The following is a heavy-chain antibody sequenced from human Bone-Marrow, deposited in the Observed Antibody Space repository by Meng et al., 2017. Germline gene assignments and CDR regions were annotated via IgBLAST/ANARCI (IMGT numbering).Heavy chain of an antibody. Sequence: GESLKISCAASGFTFSAYEMNWVRQAPGKGLVWVSRIKNDGSITTYADSVRGRFTISRDNAKNTVYLQMNSLRAEDTAVYYCARTEGPFDYWGQGTLVTVSS. CDR2: IKNDGSIT. CDR1: GFTFSAYE. V-gene: IGHV3-74*01. CDR3: ARTEGPFDY. J-gene: IGHJ4*02. D-gene: IGHD1-14*01.